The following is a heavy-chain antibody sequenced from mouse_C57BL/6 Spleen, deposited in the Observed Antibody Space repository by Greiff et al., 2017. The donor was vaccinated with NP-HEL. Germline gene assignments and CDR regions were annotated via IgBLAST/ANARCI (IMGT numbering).Heavy chain of an antibody. CDR3: VREKDGSPWFAY. CDR1: GFSFNTYA. V-gene: IGHV10-1*01. J-gene: IGHJ3*01. Sequence: EVQLVESGGGLVQPKGSLKLSCAASGFSFNTYAMNWVRQAPGKGLEWVARIRSKSNNYATYYADSVKDRFTISRDDSESMLYLQMNNLKTEDTAMYYCVREKDGSPWFAYWGQGTLVTVSA. CDR2: IRSKSNNYAT. D-gene: IGHD1-1*01.